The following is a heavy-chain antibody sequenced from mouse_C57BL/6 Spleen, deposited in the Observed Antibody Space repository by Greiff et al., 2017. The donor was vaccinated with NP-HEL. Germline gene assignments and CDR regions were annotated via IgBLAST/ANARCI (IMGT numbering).Heavy chain of an antibody. CDR3: ARASAGYEAWFAY. V-gene: IGHV1-82*01. Sequence: QVQLQQSGPELVKPGASVKISCKASGYAFSSSWMNWVKQRPGKGLEWIGRIYPGDGDTNYNGKFKGKATLTADKSSSTAYMHLSSLTSEDSAVYDCARASAGYEAWFAYWGQGTLVTVSA. CDR2: IYPGDGDT. D-gene: IGHD3-2*02. J-gene: IGHJ3*01. CDR1: GYAFSSSW.